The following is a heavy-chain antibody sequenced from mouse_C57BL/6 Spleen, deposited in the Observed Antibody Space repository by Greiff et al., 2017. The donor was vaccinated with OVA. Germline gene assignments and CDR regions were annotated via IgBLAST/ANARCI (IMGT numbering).Heavy chain of an antibody. J-gene: IGHJ2*01. CDR2: IYPSDSET. V-gene: IGHV1-61*01. Sequence: QVQLQQPGAELVRPGSSVKLSCKASGYTFTSYWMDWVKQRPGQGLEWIGNIYPSDSETHYNQKFKDKATLTVEKSSSTAYMQLSSLTSEDSAVYYCAREPYYFDYWGQGTTLTVSS. CDR1: GYTFTSYW. CDR3: AREPYYFDY.